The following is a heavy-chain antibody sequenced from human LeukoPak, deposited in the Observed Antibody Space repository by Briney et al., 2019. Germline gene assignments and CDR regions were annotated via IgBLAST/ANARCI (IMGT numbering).Heavy chain of an antibody. J-gene: IGHJ4*02. CDR3: AKDPDCTSGICYTFFDY. D-gene: IGHD2-8*01. CDR2: IRSSSTTI. Sequence: GGSLRLSCEASGFTFGNYSMNWVRQAPGKGLEWVSYIRSSSTTIYYADSVKGRFTISRDNSKNTLYLQMNSLRAEDTAVYYCAKDPDCTSGICYTFFDYWGQGTLVTVSS. V-gene: IGHV3-48*01. CDR1: GFTFGNYS.